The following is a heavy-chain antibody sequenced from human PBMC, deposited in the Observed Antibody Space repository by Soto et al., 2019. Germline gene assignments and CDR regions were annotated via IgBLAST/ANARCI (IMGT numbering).Heavy chain of an antibody. D-gene: IGHD5-12*01. CDR3: ARVNREYSGYEVFY. J-gene: IGHJ4*02. Sequence: ASVKVSCKASGYTFTSYDINWVRQATGQGLEWKGWMNTNSGNTSYAQKFQGRVTMTRITSISTAYMELSSLSSEVTAVYYRARVNREYSGYEVFYWGQGTLVTVSS. V-gene: IGHV1-8*01. CDR1: GYTFTSYD. CDR2: MNTNSGNT.